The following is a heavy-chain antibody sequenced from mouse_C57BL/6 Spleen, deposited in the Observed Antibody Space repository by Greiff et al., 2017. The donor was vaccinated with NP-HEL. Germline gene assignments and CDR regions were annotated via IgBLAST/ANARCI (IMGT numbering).Heavy chain of an antibody. CDR2: ISSGGSYT. CDR3: ARQGLYSNSWFAY. J-gene: IGHJ3*01. V-gene: IGHV5-6*01. Sequence: EVQLVESGGDLVKPGGSLKLSCAASGFTFSSYGMSWVRQTPDKRLEWVATISSGGSYTYYPDSVKGRFPISRDNAKNTLYLQMSSLKSEDTAMYYCARQGLYSNSWFAYWGQGTLVTVSA. CDR1: GFTFSSYG. D-gene: IGHD2-5*01.